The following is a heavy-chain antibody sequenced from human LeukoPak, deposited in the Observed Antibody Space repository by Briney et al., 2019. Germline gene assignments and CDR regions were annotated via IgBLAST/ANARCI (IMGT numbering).Heavy chain of an antibody. CDR2: ISGSSGRT. CDR1: GFTFSSHN. CDR3: AKDLVGTSSNTFN. D-gene: IGHD7-27*01. J-gene: IGHJ4*02. Sequence: GGSLRLSCAASGFTFSSHNMNWVRQAPGKGLEWVSTISGSSGRTYYADSVKGRFTISRDNSKNSLYLQMDSLRAEDTAVYYFAKDLVGTSSNTFNWGQGTLVSVSS. V-gene: IGHV3-23*01.